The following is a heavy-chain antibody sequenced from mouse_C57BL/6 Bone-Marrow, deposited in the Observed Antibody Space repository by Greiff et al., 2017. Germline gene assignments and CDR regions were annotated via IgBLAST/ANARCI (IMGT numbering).Heavy chain of an antibody. CDR3: TTAVVARAMDY. V-gene: IGHV14-4*01. CDR2: IDPENGDT. Sequence: EVQRVESGAELVRPGASVKLSCTASGFNIKDDYMHWVKQRPEQGLEWIGWIDPENGDTEYASKFQGKATITADTSSNTAYLQLSSLTSEDTAVYYCTTAVVARAMDYWGQGTSVTVSS. CDR1: GFNIKDDY. D-gene: IGHD1-1*01. J-gene: IGHJ4*01.